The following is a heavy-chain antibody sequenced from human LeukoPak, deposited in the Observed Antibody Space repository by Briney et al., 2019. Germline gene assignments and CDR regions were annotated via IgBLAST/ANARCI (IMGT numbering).Heavy chain of an antibody. Sequence: PSETLSLTCAVYGGTFSSYFWSWLRQAPGKGLEWIGVINHGGSTNYNPSLKSGVTISVSTSKNQFSLKLSTVTAADTAVYYCARERQQLVVNWFDPWGQGTLVTVSS. CDR1: GGTFSSYF. V-gene: IGHV4-34*01. CDR2: INHGGST. CDR3: ARERQQLVVNWFDP. D-gene: IGHD6-13*01. J-gene: IGHJ5*02.